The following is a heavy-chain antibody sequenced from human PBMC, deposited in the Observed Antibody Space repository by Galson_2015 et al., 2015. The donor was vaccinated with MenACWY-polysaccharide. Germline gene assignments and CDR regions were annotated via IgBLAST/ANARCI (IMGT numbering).Heavy chain of an antibody. D-gene: IGHD1-26*01. CDR1: GFTFSSYA. CDR2: ISGSGVTT. V-gene: IGHV3-23*01. CDR3: AKTAKVGANKEPHWYFDL. Sequence: LRLSCAASGFTFSSYAMSWVRQAPGRGLEWVSVISGSGVTTNYADSVKGRFTISRDNSKNTLYLQMNSLRAEDTAVYYCAKTAKVGANKEPHWYFDLWGRGTLVIVSS. J-gene: IGHJ2*01.